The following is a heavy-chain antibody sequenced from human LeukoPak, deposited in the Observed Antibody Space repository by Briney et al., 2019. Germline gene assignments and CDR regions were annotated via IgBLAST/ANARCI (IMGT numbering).Heavy chain of an antibody. CDR3: ARRSSANWFDP. D-gene: IGHD3-22*01. Sequence: SDTLSLTCTVSGGSISNSNYYWGWIRQPPGKGLDWIGSIYYSGTTYYNPSLKSRVTISIDTSNNQFSLKLSSVTAADTAVYYCARRSSANWFDPWGQGTLVTVSS. CDR2: IYYSGTT. V-gene: IGHV4-39*01. CDR1: GGSISNSNYY. J-gene: IGHJ5*02.